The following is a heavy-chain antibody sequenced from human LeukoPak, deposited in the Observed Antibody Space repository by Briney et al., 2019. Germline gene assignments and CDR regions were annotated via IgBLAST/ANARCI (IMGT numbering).Heavy chain of an antibody. CDR3: AKSAVAGAYYFDY. CDR2: ISWNSGSI. V-gene: IGHV3-9*03. Sequence: PGGSLRLSCAASGFSFDDHTMNWVRQAPGKGLEWVSGISWNSGSIGYADSVKGRFTISRDNAKNSLYLQMNSLRAEDMALYYCAKSAVAGAYYFDYWGQGTLVTVSS. CDR1: GFSFDDHT. J-gene: IGHJ4*02. D-gene: IGHD6-19*01.